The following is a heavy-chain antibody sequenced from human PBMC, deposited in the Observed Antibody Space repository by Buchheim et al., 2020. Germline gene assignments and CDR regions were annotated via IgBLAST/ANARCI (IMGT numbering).Heavy chain of an antibody. D-gene: IGHD6-13*01. V-gene: IGHV3-30*18. Sequence: QVQLVESGGNVVQPGRSLRLSCAASEFTFSSYGMHWVRQAPGKGLEWVALISYDGSNKFYADSVKGRFTISRANSKNTLYLQMNSLRAEDTAVYYCANLPISAAANYWGQGTL. J-gene: IGHJ4*02. CDR2: ISYDGSNK. CDR1: EFTFSSYG. CDR3: ANLPISAAANY.